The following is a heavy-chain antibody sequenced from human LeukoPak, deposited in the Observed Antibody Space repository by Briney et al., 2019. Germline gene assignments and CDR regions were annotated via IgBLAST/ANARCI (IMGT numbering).Heavy chain of an antibody. CDR2: ISSSSSYI. V-gene: IGHV3-21*01. D-gene: IGHD3-10*01. Sequence: GGSLRLSCAASGFTFSSYSMNWVRQAPGKGLEWVSSISSSSSYIYYADSVKGRFTVSRDNAKNSLYLQMNSLRAEDTAVYYCARVKLLVWFDPWGQGTLVTVSS. CDR3: ARVKLLVWFDP. J-gene: IGHJ5*02. CDR1: GFTFSSYS.